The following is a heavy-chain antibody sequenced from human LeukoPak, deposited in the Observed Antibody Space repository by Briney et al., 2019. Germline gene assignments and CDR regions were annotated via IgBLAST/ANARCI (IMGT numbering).Heavy chain of an antibody. CDR2: ISAYNGNT. V-gene: IGHV1-18*01. Sequence: ASVKVSCEASGYTFTSYGISWVRQAPGQGLEWMGWISAYNGNTNYAQKLQGRVTMTTDTSTSTAYMELRSLRSDDTAVYYCARVFDVVVLAAKGRLDWFDPWGQGTLVTVSS. CDR1: GYTFTSYG. D-gene: IGHD2-2*01. CDR3: ARVFDVVVLAAKGRLDWFDP. J-gene: IGHJ5*02.